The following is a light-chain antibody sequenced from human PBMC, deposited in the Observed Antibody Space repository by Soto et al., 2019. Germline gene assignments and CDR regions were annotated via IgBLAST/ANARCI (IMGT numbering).Light chain of an antibody. Sequence: QSVLTQPPSASGTPRQRGTISCSGSSSNIGSNYVYWYQQLPGTAPKLLIYSNNQRPSGVPDRFSGSKSGTSASLAISGLRSEDEADYYCAAWDDSLSGWVFGGGTKLTVL. J-gene: IGLJ3*02. CDR2: SNN. CDR3: AAWDDSLSGWV. V-gene: IGLV1-47*02. CDR1: SSNIGSNY.